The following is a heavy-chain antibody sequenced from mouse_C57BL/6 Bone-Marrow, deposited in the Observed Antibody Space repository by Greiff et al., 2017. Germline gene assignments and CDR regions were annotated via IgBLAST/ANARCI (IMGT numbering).Heavy chain of an antibody. J-gene: IGHJ3*01. Sequence: EVQLVESGGDLVKPGGSLKLSCAASGFTFSSYGMSWVRQTPDKRLEWVATISSGGSYTYYPDSVKGRITISRDNAKNTLYLQMSSLKSEDTAMYYCARHHAGFAYWGQGTLVTVSA. CDR2: ISSGGSYT. CDR1: GFTFSSYG. CDR3: ARHHAGFAY. V-gene: IGHV5-6*01.